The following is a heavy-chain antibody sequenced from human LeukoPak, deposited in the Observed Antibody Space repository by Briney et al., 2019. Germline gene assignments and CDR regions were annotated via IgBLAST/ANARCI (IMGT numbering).Heavy chain of an antibody. CDR2: INWNGGST. Sequence: GGSLRLSCAASGFTFSSYAMSWVRQAPGKGLEWVSGINWNGGSTGYADSVKGRFTISRDNAKNSLYLQMNSLRAEDTAVYYRARERATYYYDSSGYPDAFDIWGQGTMVTVSS. V-gene: IGHV3-20*04. CDR3: ARERATYYYDSSGYPDAFDI. J-gene: IGHJ3*02. CDR1: GFTFSSYA. D-gene: IGHD3-22*01.